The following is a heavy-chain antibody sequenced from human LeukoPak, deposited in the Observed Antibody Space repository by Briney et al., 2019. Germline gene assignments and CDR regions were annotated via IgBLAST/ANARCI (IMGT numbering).Heavy chain of an antibody. CDR1: GGSISSYY. D-gene: IGHD3-10*01. CDR3: ARDSWGAVQGFDY. J-gene: IGHJ4*02. V-gene: IGHV4-59*12. Sequence: SETLSLTCTVSGGSISSYYWSWIRQPPGKGLEWIGYIYYSGSTNYNPSLKSRVTISVDTSKNQFSLKLSSVTAADTAVYYCARDSWGAVQGFDYWGQGTLVTVSS. CDR2: IYYSGST.